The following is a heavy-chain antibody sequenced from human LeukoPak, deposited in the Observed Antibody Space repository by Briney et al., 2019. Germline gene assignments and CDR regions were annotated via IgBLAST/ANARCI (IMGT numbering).Heavy chain of an antibody. D-gene: IGHD2-2*01. CDR1: GFTFSNYA. J-gene: IGHJ4*02. CDR3: AKARYSSTFHDVDY. V-gene: IGHV3-23*01. CDR2: ISGSGGIT. Sequence: GGSLRLSCSASGFTFSNYAVNWVRQAPGKGLEWVSAISGSGGITYYADSVKGRFTISIDNSKNTLYLQMNSLTAEDTAAYYCAKARYSSTFHDVDYWGQGTLVTVSS.